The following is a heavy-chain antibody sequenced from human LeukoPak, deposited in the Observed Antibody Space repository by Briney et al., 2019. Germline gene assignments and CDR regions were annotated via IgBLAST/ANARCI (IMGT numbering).Heavy chain of an antibody. V-gene: IGHV1-69*04. CDR1: GGTFSSYA. J-gene: IGHJ6*02. CDR2: IIPILGIA. CDR3: ARDHCSGGSCYSRFPFYYYYGMDV. D-gene: IGHD2-15*01. Sequence: GASVKVSCKASGGTFSSYAISWVRQAPGQGLEWMGRIIPILGIANYAQKFQGRVTITADKSTSTAYMELSSLRSEDTAVYYCARDHCSGGSCYSRFPFYYYYGMDVWGQGTTVTVSS.